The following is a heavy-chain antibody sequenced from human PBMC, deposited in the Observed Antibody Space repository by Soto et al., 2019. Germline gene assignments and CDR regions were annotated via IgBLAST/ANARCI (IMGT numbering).Heavy chain of an antibody. Sequence: PGGSLRLSCAASGFTFSSYAMSWVRQAPGKGLEWVSAISGSGGSTYYADSVKGRFTISRDNSKNTLYLQMNSLRAEDTAVYYCAKDPAPYNWNYPFDYWGQGTLVTVSS. V-gene: IGHV3-23*01. J-gene: IGHJ4*02. CDR3: AKDPAPYNWNYPFDY. CDR2: ISGSGGST. CDR1: GFTFSSYA. D-gene: IGHD1-7*01.